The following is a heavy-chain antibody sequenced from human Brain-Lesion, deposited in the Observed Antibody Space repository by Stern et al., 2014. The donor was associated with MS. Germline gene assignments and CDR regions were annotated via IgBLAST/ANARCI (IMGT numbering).Heavy chain of an antibody. CDR2: IFYTGGT. V-gene: IGHV4-39*02. CDR3: ARGAGVFDS. Sequence: VQLLESGPGLVKPSETLSLTCTVSGGSIGRSSYYWGWIRQPPGKGLEWIGNIFYTGGTFYDPSLKSRVTISVDTSNNHFPLSLNSVTAADTAVYYCARGAGVFDSWGQGTLVTVSP. D-gene: IGHD6-19*01. CDR1: GGSIGRSSYY. J-gene: IGHJ4*02.